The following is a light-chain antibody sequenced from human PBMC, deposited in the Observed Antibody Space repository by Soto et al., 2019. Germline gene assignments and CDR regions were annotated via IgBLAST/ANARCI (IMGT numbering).Light chain of an antibody. V-gene: IGKV1-9*01. CDR2: AAS. CDR3: QQINSYPRT. J-gene: IGKJ4*01. CDR1: QGISTY. Sequence: DIQLTQSPSFLSASVGDRVIITCRASQGISTYLAWYQQKPGKAPNLLMYAASTLQSGVPSRFSGSGSGTEFTLTINSLQPEDFATYYCQQINSYPRTFGGGTKVEIK.